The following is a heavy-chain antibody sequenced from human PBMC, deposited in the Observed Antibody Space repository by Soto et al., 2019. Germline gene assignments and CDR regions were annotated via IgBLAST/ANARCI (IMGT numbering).Heavy chain of an antibody. D-gene: IGHD6-19*01. CDR2: VSASGRSR. V-gene: IGHV3-23*01. CDR3: AKDGKWLDVDYDG. Sequence: EVQLLESGGGLVQPGGSLRLSCVGSGIEFSNYAMSWVRQAPGKGLEWVSIVSASGRSRYHADSVKGRFTISRDNSKNTLYLHMTNLRPEDTAVYYCAKDGKWLDVDYDGWGQGTPVTVSS. J-gene: IGHJ4*02. CDR1: GIEFSNYA.